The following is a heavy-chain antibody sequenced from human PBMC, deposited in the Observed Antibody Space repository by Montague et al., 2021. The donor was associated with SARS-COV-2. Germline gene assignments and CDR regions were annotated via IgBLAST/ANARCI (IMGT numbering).Heavy chain of an antibody. J-gene: IGHJ6*02. CDR2: ISHSGST. D-gene: IGHD2-2*01. Sequence: SETLSLTCAVYGVFFLFYYLSWIRQPPFFLISLIVEISHSGSTNYNPVLKMCCTISIFAAKNQFSLKLSSVTAADTAVYYCARFAYRLLFIASYYGMDVWGQGTTVTVSS. CDR1: GVFFLFYY. CDR3: ARFAYRLLFIASYYGMDV. V-gene: IGHV4-34*01.